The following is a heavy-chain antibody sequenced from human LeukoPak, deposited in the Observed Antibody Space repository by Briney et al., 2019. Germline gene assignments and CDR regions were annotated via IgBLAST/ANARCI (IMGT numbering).Heavy chain of an antibody. CDR2: IYPGDSDI. J-gene: IGHJ3*02. CDR1: GYIFTNYW. CDR3: ARRDGNPSNFDI. D-gene: IGHD1-26*01. V-gene: IGHV5-51*01. Sequence: GESLKISCKGSGYIFTNYWVGWVRQMPGKGLEWMGIIYPGDSDIRYSPSFQGQVTISADKSISTAYLQWGSLKASDTAMHYCARRDGNPSNFDIWGPGTKVIVSS.